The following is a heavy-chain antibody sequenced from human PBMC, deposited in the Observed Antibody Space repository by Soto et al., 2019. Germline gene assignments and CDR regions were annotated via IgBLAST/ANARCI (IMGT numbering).Heavy chain of an antibody. CDR2: ISAYNGNT. V-gene: IGHV1-18*01. CDR3: ARYEGDIPPVRPNDY. Sequence: GASVKVSCKASGYTFTSYGISWVRQAPGQGLEWMGWISAYNGNTNYAQKLQGRVTMTTDTSTSTAYMELRSLRSDDTAVYYCARYEGDIPPVRPNDYWGQGTLVTVSS. CDR1: GYTFTSYG. J-gene: IGHJ4*02. D-gene: IGHD2-15*01.